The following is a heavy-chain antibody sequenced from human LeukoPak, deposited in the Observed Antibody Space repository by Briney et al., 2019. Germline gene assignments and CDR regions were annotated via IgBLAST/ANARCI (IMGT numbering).Heavy chain of an antibody. CDR1: GFTFSSYA. J-gene: IGHJ5*02. D-gene: IGHD1-26*01. CDR3: ARASYSGSYSNWFDP. Sequence: GGFLRLSCAASGFTFSSYAMSWVRQAPGKGLEWVAVISYDGSNKYYADSVKGRFTISRDNSKNTLYLQMNSLRAEDTAVYYCARASYSGSYSNWFDPWGQGTLVTVSS. V-gene: IGHV3-30*04. CDR2: ISYDGSNK.